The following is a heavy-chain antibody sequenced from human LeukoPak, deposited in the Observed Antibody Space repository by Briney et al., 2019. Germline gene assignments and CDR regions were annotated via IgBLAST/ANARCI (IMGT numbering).Heavy chain of an antibody. V-gene: IGHV1-69*04. CDR1: GYTFTSYD. Sequence: SVKVSCKASGYTFTSYDINWVRQAPGQGLEWMGRIIPILGIANYAQKFQGRVTITADKSTSTAYMELSSLRSEDTAVYYCATIVGATGDAFDIWGQGTMVTVSS. CDR2: IIPILGIA. D-gene: IGHD1-26*01. CDR3: ATIVGATGDAFDI. J-gene: IGHJ3*02.